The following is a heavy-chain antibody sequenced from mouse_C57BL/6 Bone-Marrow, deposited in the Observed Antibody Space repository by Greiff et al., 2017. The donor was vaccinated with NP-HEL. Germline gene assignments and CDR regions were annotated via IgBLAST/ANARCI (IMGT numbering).Heavy chain of an antibody. V-gene: IGHV1-74*01. CDR3: AIRGDIGYYYGSLWYFDV. D-gene: IGHD1-1*01. CDR1: GYTFTSYW. J-gene: IGHJ1*03. CDR2: IHPSDSDT. Sequence: QVQLQQPGAELVKPGASVKVSCKASGYTFTSYWMHWVKQRPGQGLEWIGRIHPSDSDTNYNQKFKGKATLTVDKSSSTAYMQLSSLTSDDSAVYYCAIRGDIGYYYGSLWYFDVWGTGTTVTVSA.